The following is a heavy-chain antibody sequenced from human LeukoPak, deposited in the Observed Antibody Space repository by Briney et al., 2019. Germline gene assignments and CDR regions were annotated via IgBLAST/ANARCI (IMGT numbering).Heavy chain of an antibody. V-gene: IGHV3-30*03. CDR2: ISYDGSNK. CDR3: TRETSNAFDI. CDR1: GFTFSSYG. Sequence: PGRSLRLSCAASGFTFSSYGMHWVRQAPGKGLEWVAVISYDGSNKYYADSVKGRFTISRDNSKNTLYLQMNSLRAEDTAVYYCTRETSNAFDIWGQGTLVTVSS. J-gene: IGHJ3*02.